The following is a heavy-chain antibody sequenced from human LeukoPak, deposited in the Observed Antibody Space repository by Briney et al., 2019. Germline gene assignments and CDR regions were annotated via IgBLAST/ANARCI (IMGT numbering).Heavy chain of an antibody. Sequence: GGSLRLSCATSGFTFSSYGMHWVRQAPGKGLEWVAVSWHDGSNKYYADSVKGRFTISRDNSKNTLDLQMNSLRVEDTAVYYCARDWGTRNHNGMDVWGQETTVTVSS. CDR1: GFTFSSYG. D-gene: IGHD1-14*01. V-gene: IGHV3-33*01. CDR3: ARDWGTRNHNGMDV. CDR2: SWHDGSNK. J-gene: IGHJ6*02.